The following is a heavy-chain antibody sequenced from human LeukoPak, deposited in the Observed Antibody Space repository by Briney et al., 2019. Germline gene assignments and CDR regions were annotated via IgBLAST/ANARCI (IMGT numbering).Heavy chain of an antibody. V-gene: IGHV4-34*01. CDR2: INHSGST. J-gene: IGHJ4*02. Sequence: SETLSLTCAVYGGSFSGYYWSWSRQPPGKGLEWIGEINHSGSTNYNPSLKSRVTISVDTSKNQFSLKLSSVTAADTAVYYCARKNYWGQGTLLTVSS. CDR1: GGSFSGYY. CDR3: ARKNY.